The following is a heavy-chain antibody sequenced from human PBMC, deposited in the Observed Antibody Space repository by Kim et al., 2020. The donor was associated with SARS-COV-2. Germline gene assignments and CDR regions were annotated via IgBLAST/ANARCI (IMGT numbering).Heavy chain of an antibody. D-gene: IGHD2-15*01. CDR2: ISYDGSNK. CDR1: GFTFSSYG. V-gene: IGHV3-30*18. Sequence: GGSLRLSCAASGFTFSSYGMHWVRQAPGKGLEWVAVISYDGSNKYYADSVKGRFTISRDNSKNTLYLQMNSLRAEDTAVYYCAKDRYCSGGSCPPDFDYWGQGTLVTVAS. CDR3: AKDRYCSGGSCPPDFDY. J-gene: IGHJ4*02.